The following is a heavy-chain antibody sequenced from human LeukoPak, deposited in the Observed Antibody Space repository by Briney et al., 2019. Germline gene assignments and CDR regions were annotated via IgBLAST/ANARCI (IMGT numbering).Heavy chain of an antibody. D-gene: IGHD3-22*01. V-gene: IGHV3-23*01. CDR3: AKGGHRVVIISAHFQH. Sequence: PGGSLRLSCAASGFTFSSYAMSWVRQAPGKGLEWVSAISGSGGSTYYADSVKGRFTISRDNSKNTLYLQMNSLRAEDTAVYYCAKGGHRVVIISAHFQHWGQGTPGHRLL. CDR2: ISGSGGST. CDR1: GFTFSSYA. J-gene: IGHJ1*01.